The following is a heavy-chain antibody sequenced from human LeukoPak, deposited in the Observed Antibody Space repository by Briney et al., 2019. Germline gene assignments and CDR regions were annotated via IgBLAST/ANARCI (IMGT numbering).Heavy chain of an antibody. CDR2: INQDGSEI. Sequence: GGSLRLSCAASGFTFSSYWMSWVRQAPGKGLEWVANINQDGSEIYYVDSVKGRFTISRDNSKNTLYLQMNSLRAEDTAAYYCAKIGGGSSIYYFDYWGQGTQVTVSS. J-gene: IGHJ4*02. V-gene: IGHV3-7*03. CDR3: AKIGGGSSIYYFDY. CDR1: GFTFSSYW. D-gene: IGHD6-13*01.